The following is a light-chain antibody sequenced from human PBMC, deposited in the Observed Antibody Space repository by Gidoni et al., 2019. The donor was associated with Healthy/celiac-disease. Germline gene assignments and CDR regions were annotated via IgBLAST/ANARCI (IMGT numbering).Light chain of an antibody. V-gene: IGKV3-15*01. CDR3: QQYNNWPLT. J-gene: IGKJ4*01. CDR1: QSVSSN. CDR2: GAS. Sequence: EIVMTPFPATLSVSPGERATLSCRASQSVSSNLAWYQQKPGQAPRLLIYGASTRATGIPARFSGSGSGTEFTLTISSLQSEDFAVYYCQQYNNWPLTFGGGTKVEIK.